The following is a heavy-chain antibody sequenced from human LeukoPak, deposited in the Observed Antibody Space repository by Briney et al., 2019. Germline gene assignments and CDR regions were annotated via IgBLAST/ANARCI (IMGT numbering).Heavy chain of an antibody. CDR1: GFTFSDAW. V-gene: IGHV3-21*01. J-gene: IGHJ3*02. CDR2: ISSSSSYI. D-gene: IGHD1-26*01. CDR3: ARDLGIWAFDI. Sequence: GGSLRLSCAASGFTFSDAWMDWVRQAPGKGLEWVSSISSSSSYIYYADSVKGRFTISRDNARNSLYLQMNSLRAEDTAVYYCARDLGIWAFDIWGQGTMVTVSS.